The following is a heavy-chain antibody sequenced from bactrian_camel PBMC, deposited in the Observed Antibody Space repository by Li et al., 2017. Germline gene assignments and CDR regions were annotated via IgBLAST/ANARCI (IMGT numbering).Heavy chain of an antibody. D-gene: IGHD5*01. CDR1: GFTVSSYC. CDR2: IAPSTGST. J-gene: IGHJ6*01. Sequence: HVQLVESGGGSVQAGGSLRLACVASGFTVSSYCLGWFRQVPGKEREGVAAIAPSTGSTYYDDSIKGRFTIAKGQAKHTLYLQMNSLKPDDTATYYCAARFQGGFGYGGLCTDVPADFPYWGQGTQGTV. CDR3: AARFQGGFGYGGLCTDVPADFPY. V-gene: IGHV3S1*01.